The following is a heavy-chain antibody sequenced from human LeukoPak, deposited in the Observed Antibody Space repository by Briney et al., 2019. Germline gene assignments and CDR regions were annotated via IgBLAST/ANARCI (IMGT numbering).Heavy chain of an antibody. V-gene: IGHV5-51*01. D-gene: IGHD3/OR15-3a*01. CDR3: GMSGDGVPFGDYVFDFGV. J-gene: IGHJ6*01. CDR2: NYSHGSSP. CDR1: GYILNCYC. Sequence: IYCNCSGYILNCYCIGWVRQMPGEGLEGMGINYSHGSSPSYNPSLQGQVTISVDNSNNPAYLQWSSLPAADTAVYYCGMSGDGVPFGDYVFDFGVWGQGTMVSVSS.